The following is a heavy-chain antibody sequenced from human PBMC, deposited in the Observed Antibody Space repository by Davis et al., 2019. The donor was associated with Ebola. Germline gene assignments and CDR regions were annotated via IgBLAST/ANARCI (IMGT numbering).Heavy chain of an antibody. CDR2: ISYDGSNK. CDR1: RFTFSNYA. J-gene: IGHJ3*02. V-gene: IGHV3-30*04. D-gene: IGHD1-26*01. Sequence: WGSLRLSCAASRFTFSNYAMHWVRQAPGKGLEWVSLISYDGSNKYYADSVKGRFTISRDNSKNTLYLQMNGLRVEDTAIYYCAKDTSNIWFDIWGQGTMVTVSS. CDR3: AKDTSNIWFDI.